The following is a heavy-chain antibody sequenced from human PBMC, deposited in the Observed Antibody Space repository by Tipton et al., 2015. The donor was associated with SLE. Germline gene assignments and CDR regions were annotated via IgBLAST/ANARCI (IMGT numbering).Heavy chain of an antibody. CDR2: IHYNRDT. CDR1: GGSISSSGHY. J-gene: IGHJ2*01. D-gene: IGHD1-26*01. CDR3: ARRGSWWYFDL. Sequence: TLSLTCTVSGGSISSSGHYWGWIRQPPGKGLEWIGYIHYNRDTNYHPSLKSRVTISVDTSKNQFSLKLSSVTAADTAVYYCARRGSWWYFDLWGRGTLVTVSS. V-gene: IGHV4-61*05.